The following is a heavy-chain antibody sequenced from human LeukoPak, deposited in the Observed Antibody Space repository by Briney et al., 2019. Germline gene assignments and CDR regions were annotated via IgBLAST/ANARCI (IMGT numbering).Heavy chain of an antibody. CDR3: ARIPLEVVVPAANHWYFDL. CDR1: GGTFSSYA. J-gene: IGHJ2*01. V-gene: IGHV1-69*01. Sequence: SVNVSCKASGGTFSSYAISWVRQAPGQGLEWMGGIIPIFGTANYAQKFQGRVTITADESTSTAYMELSSLRSEDTAVYYCARIPLEVVVPAANHWYFDLWGRSTLVTVSS. CDR2: IIPIFGTA. D-gene: IGHD2-2*01.